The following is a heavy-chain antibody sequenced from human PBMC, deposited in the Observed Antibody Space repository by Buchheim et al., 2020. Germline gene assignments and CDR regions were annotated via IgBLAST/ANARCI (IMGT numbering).Heavy chain of an antibody. V-gene: IGHV3-48*03. CDR3: ARDLRGFDGLDP. CDR1: GFIFTSYE. J-gene: IGHJ5*02. Sequence: EAQLVESGGGLVQPGGSLRLSCAASGFIFTSYEMNWVRQAPGEGLEWVAYISSSGTTMYYSDSVKGRSTIPRDNAKTSVYLQMNSLRPDDTAVYYCARDLRGFDGLDPWGQGTL. CDR2: ISSSGTTM. D-gene: IGHD5-12*01.